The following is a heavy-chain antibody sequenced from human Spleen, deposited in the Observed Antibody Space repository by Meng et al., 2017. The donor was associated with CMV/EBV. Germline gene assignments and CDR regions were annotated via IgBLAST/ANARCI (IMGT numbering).Heavy chain of an antibody. D-gene: IGHD6-13*01. V-gene: IGHV1-8*01. CDR1: GYTFTSYE. J-gene: IGHJ4*02. Sequence: QVQLVQSGAEVKKPGASVKVSCKASGYTFTSYEINWVRRATGQGLEWMGWMNPDSGNTGYAPKFQGRVTMTSDTSTSTAFMELSSLRSEDTAVYYCASQGYGSSWDYWGQGALVTVSS. CDR3: ASQGYGSSWDY. CDR2: MNPDSGNT.